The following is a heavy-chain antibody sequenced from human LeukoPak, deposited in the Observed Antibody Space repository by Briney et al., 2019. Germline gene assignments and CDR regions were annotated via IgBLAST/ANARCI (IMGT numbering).Heavy chain of an antibody. CDR3: AKRSKDSGGWVLDY. J-gene: IGHJ4*02. Sequence: GGSLRLSCAASGFTFSSYWMHWVRQAPGKGLEWVAVISYDGSNKYYADSVKGRFTISRDNSKNTLYLQMNSLRAEDTAVYYCAKRSKDSGGWVLDYWGQGTLVTVSS. CDR2: ISYDGSNK. V-gene: IGHV3-30*18. D-gene: IGHD6-19*01. CDR1: GFTFSSYW.